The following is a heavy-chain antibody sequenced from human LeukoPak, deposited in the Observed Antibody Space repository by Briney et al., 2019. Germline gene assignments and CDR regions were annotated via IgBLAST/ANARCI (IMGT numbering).Heavy chain of an antibody. Sequence: ASVKVSCKASGYTFSGYYIHWVRQAPGQELEWMGRINPNSGATNYAQNFQGSVTLTGDKSISTAYMELSSLRSDDTAVYYCASNYDYVWGSPIDYWGQGTLVTVSS. V-gene: IGHV1-2*06. CDR3: ASNYDYVWGSPIDY. J-gene: IGHJ4*02. D-gene: IGHD3-16*01. CDR1: GYTFSGYY. CDR2: INPNSGAT.